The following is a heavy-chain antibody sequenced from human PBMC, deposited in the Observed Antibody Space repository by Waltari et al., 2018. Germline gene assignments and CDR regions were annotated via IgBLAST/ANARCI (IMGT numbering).Heavy chain of an antibody. Sequence: QVQLVQSGAEVKKPGASVKVSCKASGYTFTSYAMHWVRQAPGQGLEWMGWITAYNGNTNYALKFQGKVTMTTDTSTSTAYMQLRSLISDDTAVYYCAREIFDYWGQGTLVTVSS. J-gene: IGHJ4*02. CDR1: GYTFTSYA. CDR3: AREIFDY. CDR2: ITAYNGNT. V-gene: IGHV1-18*01.